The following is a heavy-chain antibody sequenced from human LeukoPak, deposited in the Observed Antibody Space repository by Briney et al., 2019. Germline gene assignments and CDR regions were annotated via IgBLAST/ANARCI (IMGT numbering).Heavy chain of an antibody. Sequence: GGSLRLSCAASGFTFSNAWMSWVRQAPGKGLEWVGRIKSKTDGGTTDHAAPVKGRFTISRDDSKNTLYLQMNSLKTEDTAVYYCTTDRGQWELLDYFDYWGQGTLVTVSS. D-gene: IGHD1-26*01. CDR2: IKSKTDGGTT. V-gene: IGHV3-15*01. CDR3: TTDRGQWELLDYFDY. J-gene: IGHJ4*02. CDR1: GFTFSNAW.